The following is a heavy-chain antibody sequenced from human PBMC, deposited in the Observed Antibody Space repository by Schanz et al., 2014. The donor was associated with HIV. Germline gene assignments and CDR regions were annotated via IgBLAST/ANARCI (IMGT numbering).Heavy chain of an antibody. D-gene: IGHD3-10*01. J-gene: IGHJ4*02. CDR2: ISYDGTKK. V-gene: IGHV3-33*05. CDR1: GFNFNSYG. CDR3: VRGLLFQGFFDS. Sequence: QVQLVESGGGVVQPGRSLRLSCAASGFNFNSYGMHWVRQAPGKGLEWVAVISYDGTKKHYADSVRGRFTISRDNSKNTLYLQMNSLRAEDTAVYYCVRGLLFQGFFDSWGQGALVTVSS.